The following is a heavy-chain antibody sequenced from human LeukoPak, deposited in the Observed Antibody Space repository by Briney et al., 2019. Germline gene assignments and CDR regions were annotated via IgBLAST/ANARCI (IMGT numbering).Heavy chain of an antibody. Sequence: SETLSLTCAVYGGSFSGYYWSWIRQPPGKGLEWIGEINHSGSTNYNPSLKSRVTISVDTSKNQFSLKLSSVTAADTAVYYCAGGLSGGRVWYFDLWGRGTLVTVSS. J-gene: IGHJ2*01. CDR1: GGSFSGYY. CDR2: INHSGST. D-gene: IGHD3-16*02. V-gene: IGHV4-34*01. CDR3: AGGLSGGRVWYFDL.